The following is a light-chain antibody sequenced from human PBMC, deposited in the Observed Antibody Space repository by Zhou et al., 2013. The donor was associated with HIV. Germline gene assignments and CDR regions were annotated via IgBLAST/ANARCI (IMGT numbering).Light chain of an antibody. CDR3: QQVYTYPVS. J-gene: IGKJ4*01. V-gene: IGKV1-9*01. CDR2: AAA. Sequence: IQLTQSPSYLSASVGDRVTITCRASEDIKNSLNWYQQRPGGAPKLLMFAAATLQRGLPSRFTGRGSGTEFTLTISSLQPDDFATYFCQQVYTYPVSFGGGTTVAIK. CDR1: EDIKNS.